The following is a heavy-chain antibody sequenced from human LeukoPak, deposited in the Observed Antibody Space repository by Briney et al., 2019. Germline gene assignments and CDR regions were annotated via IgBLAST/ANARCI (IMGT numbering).Heavy chain of an antibody. Sequence: GGSLRLSCTASGFTFSSYWMSWVRQAPGKGLEWVANIKQDGSEKYYVDSVKGRFTISRDNAKNSLYLQMNSLRAEDTAVYYCARLDSSGYYPRFDYWGQGTLVTVSS. CDR3: ARLDSSGYYPRFDY. V-gene: IGHV3-7*01. J-gene: IGHJ4*02. D-gene: IGHD3-22*01. CDR1: GFTFSSYW. CDR2: IKQDGSEK.